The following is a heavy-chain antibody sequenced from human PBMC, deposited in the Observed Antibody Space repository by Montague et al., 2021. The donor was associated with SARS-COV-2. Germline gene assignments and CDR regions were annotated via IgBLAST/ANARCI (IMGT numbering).Heavy chain of an antibody. V-gene: IGHV4-61*02. J-gene: IGHJ6*02. CDR1: GASVSTGHYY. D-gene: IGHD3-10*01. Sequence: TLSLTCTVSGASVSTGHYYRSWIRQPAGKGLEWIGRVYPSGNTNYSPSLKSRVSISVDTSKTQISLKLSSVTAADTAVYYCARVRGAALYFGEVGYYGMVVWGQGTTVTVSS. CDR2: VYPSGNT. CDR3: ARVRGAALYFGEVGYYGMVV.